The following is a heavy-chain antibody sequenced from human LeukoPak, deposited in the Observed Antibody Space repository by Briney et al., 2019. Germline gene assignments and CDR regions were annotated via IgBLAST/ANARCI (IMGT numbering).Heavy chain of an antibody. CDR1: GFSFSSYW. D-gene: IGHD3-10*01. Sequence: GGSLRLSCAASGFSFSSYWMHWVRQAPGQGLVWVSRVNSDGSTTNYADSVKGRFTISRDNAKNTLYLQMNSLRAEDTAVYHCARAGYGSGIYMDVWGKGTAVTISS. J-gene: IGHJ6*03. CDR3: ARAGYGSGIYMDV. V-gene: IGHV3-74*01. CDR2: VNSDGSTT.